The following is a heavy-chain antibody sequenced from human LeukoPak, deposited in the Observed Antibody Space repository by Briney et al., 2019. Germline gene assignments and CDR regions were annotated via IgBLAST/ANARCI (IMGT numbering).Heavy chain of an antibody. Sequence: GGSLRLSCAASGFTFSSYWMHWVRQAPGKGLVWVSRINSDGSSTLYADSVKGRFTISRDNAKNTVYLQMNSLRAEDTAVYYCARDGGYHYYYNYMDVWGKGTTVTVSS. CDR3: ARDGGYHYYYNYMDV. V-gene: IGHV3-74*03. CDR2: INSDGSST. D-gene: IGHD5-12*01. CDR1: GFTFSSYW. J-gene: IGHJ6*03.